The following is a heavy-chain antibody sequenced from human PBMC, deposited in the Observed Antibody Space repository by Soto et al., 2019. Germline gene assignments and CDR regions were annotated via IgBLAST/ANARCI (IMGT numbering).Heavy chain of an antibody. Sequence: QITLKESGPTLVKPTQTLTLTCTFSGFSLSTSGVGVGWIRQPPGKALEWLALIYWDDDKRYSPSLKRRLTITKDTSKNQVVLTMTNMDPVDTATYFCAHFDFSRSQFDPWGQGTLVTVSS. J-gene: IGHJ5*02. CDR1: GFSLSTSGVG. CDR2: IYWDDDK. D-gene: IGHD6-13*01. CDR3: AHFDFSRSQFDP. V-gene: IGHV2-5*02.